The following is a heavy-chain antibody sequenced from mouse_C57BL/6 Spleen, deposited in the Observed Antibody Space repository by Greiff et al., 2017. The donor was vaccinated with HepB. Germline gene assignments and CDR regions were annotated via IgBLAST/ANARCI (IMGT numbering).Heavy chain of an antibody. J-gene: IGHJ4*01. V-gene: IGHV5-12*01. CDR3: PRGIPVSQYAMDY. CDR1: GFTFSDYY. Sequence: EVKLVESGGGLVQPGGSLKLSCAASGFTFSDYYMYWVRQTPEKRLEWVAYMSNGGGSTYYPDTVKCRFTISRDNAKNTLYLQMSRLKSEDTAMYYCPRGIPVSQYAMDYWGQVTSVTVSS. CDR2: MSNGGGST. D-gene: IGHD6-2*01.